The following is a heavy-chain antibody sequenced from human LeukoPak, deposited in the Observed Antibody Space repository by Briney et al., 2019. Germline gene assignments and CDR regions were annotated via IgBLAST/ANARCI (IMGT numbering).Heavy chain of an antibody. CDR2: INYSGTT. CDR1: GDSISSSSYY. Sequence: SETLSLTCTVSGDSISSSSYYWGWIRQPPGEGLEWIGSINYSGTTYYNPSLKSRVTISIDTSQSQFSLILTSVTAADTAVYYCARDIPTGYHDYWGQGTLVTVSS. D-gene: IGHD3-9*01. CDR3: ARDIPTGYHDY. V-gene: IGHV4-39*07. J-gene: IGHJ4*02.